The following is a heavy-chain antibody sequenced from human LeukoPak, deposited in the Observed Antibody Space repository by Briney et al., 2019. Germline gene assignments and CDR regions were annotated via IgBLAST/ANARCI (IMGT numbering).Heavy chain of an antibody. CDR2: FDPEDGET. CDR1: GYTLTELS. CDR3: ATLGGYSGWYPTRHWFDP. D-gene: IGHD6-19*01. Sequence: ASVKVSCKVSGYTLTELSMRWVRQAPGKGLEWMGGFDPEDGETIYAQKFQGRVTMTEDTSTDTAYMELSSLRSEDTAVYYCATLGGYSGWYPTRHWFDPWGQGTLVTVSS. J-gene: IGHJ5*02. V-gene: IGHV1-24*01.